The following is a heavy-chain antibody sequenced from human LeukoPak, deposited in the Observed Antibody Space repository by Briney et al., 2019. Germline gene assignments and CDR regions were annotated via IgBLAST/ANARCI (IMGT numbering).Heavy chain of an antibody. Sequence: SETLSLTCVVYGGSFSGYYWSWIRQPPGKGLEWIGEINHSGSTNYNPSLKSRVTISVDTSKNQFSLKLSSVTAADTAVYYCARRGQYCSSTSCPGEFDPWGQGTLVTVSS. J-gene: IGHJ5*02. V-gene: IGHV4-34*01. CDR1: GGSFSGYY. D-gene: IGHD2-2*01. CDR2: INHSGST. CDR3: ARRGQYCSSTSCPGEFDP.